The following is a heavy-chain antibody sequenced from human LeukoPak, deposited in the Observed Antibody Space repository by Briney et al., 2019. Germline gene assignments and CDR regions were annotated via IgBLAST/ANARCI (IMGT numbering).Heavy chain of an antibody. D-gene: IGHD3-9*01. CDR2: IRYDGSNK. CDR1: GFTFSSYG. Sequence: PGGSLRLSCAASGFTFSSYGMHWVRQAPGKGLEWVAFIRYDGSNKYYADSVKGRFTISRDNSKNTLYLQMGSLRAEDMAVYYCARGRMEWYDILTGYYALDYWGQGTLVTVSS. V-gene: IGHV3-30*02. CDR3: ARGRMEWYDILTGYYALDY. J-gene: IGHJ4*02.